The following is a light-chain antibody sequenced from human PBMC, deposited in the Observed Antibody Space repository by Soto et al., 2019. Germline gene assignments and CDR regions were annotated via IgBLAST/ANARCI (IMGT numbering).Light chain of an antibody. V-gene: IGKV1-6*01. Sequence: AIQLTQYPYSLSASVGDRVVITCRASQAIRNELGWYQQKPGKAPELLIYTASILKSGVPSRFSGSGSGAYFTLTIRSLQPEDFATYYCLHDYSYPRTFGPGTKVEIK. CDR1: QAIRNE. CDR3: LHDYSYPRT. J-gene: IGKJ1*01. CDR2: TAS.